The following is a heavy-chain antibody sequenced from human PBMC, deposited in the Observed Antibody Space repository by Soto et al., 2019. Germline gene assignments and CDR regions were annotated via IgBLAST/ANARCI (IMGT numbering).Heavy chain of an antibody. V-gene: IGHV1-69*01. CDR1: GGTFNNYA. J-gene: IGHJ4*02. CDR3: ARGGVDVVATSAFEY. CDR2: IIPIIGTA. Sequence: QVQLVQSGAEVKKPGSSVKVSCKASGGTFNNYAISWVRQAPGQGLEWMGGIIPIIGTADYAHKFQGGLAISADESTGTTFMELSRLRCEDTALYYCARGGVDVVATSAFEYWGQGTLVTVSS. D-gene: IGHD5-12*01.